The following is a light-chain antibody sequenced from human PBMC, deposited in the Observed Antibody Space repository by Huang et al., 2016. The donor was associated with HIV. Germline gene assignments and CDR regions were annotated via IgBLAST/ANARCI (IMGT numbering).Light chain of an antibody. CDR1: QSISNY. Sequence: EIVLTQSPATLSSSPGENATLSCRASQSISNYLAWYQHYPGQPPRLLIYDASNRATGIPARFSGRRSGTDFTLTISSLEPDDFAVYYCQQRSHWPPVTFGQGTRLEI. J-gene: IGKJ5*01. CDR2: DAS. CDR3: QQRSHWPPVT. V-gene: IGKV3-11*01.